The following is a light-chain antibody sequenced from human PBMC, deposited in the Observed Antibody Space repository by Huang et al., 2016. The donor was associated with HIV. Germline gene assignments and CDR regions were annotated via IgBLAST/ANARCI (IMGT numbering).Light chain of an antibody. CDR1: QSISDY. Sequence: EIVLTQSPATLALSPGERATLPCRTSQSISDYLAWYQQKPGQAPSLLIYDSSNRATGIPARFSGGECGTDFTLTSSSLEPEDFAVYYCQQRDNWLTFGGGTKVEVK. CDR2: DSS. V-gene: IGKV3-11*01. CDR3: QQRDNWLT. J-gene: IGKJ4*01.